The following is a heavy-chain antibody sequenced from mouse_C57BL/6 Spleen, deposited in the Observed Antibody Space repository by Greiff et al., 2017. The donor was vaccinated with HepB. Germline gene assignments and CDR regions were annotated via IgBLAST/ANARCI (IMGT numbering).Heavy chain of an antibody. V-gene: IGHV1-76*01. CDR1: GYTFTDYY. J-gene: IGHJ4*01. Sequence: VQGVESGAELVRPGASVKLSCKASGYTFTDYYINWVKQRPGQGLEWIARIYPGSGNTYYNEKFKGKATLTAEKSSSTAYMQLSSLTSEDSAVYFCAREAYYSNYGAMDYWGQGTSVTVSS. CDR3: AREAYYSNYGAMDY. CDR2: IYPGSGNT. D-gene: IGHD2-5*01.